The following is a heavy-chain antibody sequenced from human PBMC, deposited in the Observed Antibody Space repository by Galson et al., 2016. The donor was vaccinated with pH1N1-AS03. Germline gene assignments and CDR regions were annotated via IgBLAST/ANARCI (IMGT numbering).Heavy chain of an antibody. D-gene: IGHD2/OR15-2a*01. CDR1: GFTFNEYA. CDR2: ISWNGFNT. CDR3: AKAYSTYYYYMDV. J-gene: IGHJ6*03. Sequence: SLRLSCAASGFTFNEYAMHWVRQSPGKGLEWVSGISWNGFNTDYGDSVKGRFTISRDNARNSLFLQMDSPRPEDTALYYCAKAYSTYYYYMDVWGKGTTVIVSS. V-gene: IGHV3-9*01.